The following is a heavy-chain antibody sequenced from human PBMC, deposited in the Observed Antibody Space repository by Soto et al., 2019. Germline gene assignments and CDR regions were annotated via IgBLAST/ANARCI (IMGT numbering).Heavy chain of an antibody. CDR1: GGSLSGYY. CDR2: INHSGST. J-gene: IGHJ6*02. Sequence: PXETLSLPFAVYGGSLSGYYWSWIRQPPGKGLDWIGEINHSGSTNYNPSLKSRVTISVDTSKNQFSLKLSSVTAADTAVYYCARVSTWYYGMDVWGQGTTVTVSS. CDR3: ARVSTWYYGMDV. D-gene: IGHD3-3*02. V-gene: IGHV4-34*01.